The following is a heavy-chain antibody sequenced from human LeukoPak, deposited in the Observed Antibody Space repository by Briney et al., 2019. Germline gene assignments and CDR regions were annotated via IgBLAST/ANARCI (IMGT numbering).Heavy chain of an antibody. D-gene: IGHD1-26*01. CDR2: IYYSGST. V-gene: IGHV4-59*08. J-gene: IGHJ3*02. CDR1: GGSISSYY. CDR3: AIPPRGSYPDAFDI. Sequence: SETLSLTCTVSGGSISSYYWSWIRQPPGKGLEWIGYIYYSGSTNYNPSLKSRVTISVDTSKNQFSLKLSSVTAADTAVYYCAIPPRGSYPDAFDIWGQGTMVTVSS.